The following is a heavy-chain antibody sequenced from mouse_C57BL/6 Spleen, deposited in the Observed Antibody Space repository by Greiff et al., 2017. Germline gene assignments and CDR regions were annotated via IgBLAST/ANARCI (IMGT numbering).Heavy chain of an antibody. V-gene: IGHV5-6*02. Sequence: EVKLVESGGDLVKPGGSLKLSCAASGFTFSSYGMSWVRQTLDKRLEWVATISSGGSYTYYPDSVKGRFTISRDNAKNTLYLQMSSLKSEDTAMYYCASLYYGSSYWYFDVWGTGTTVTVSS. CDR1: GFTFSSYG. D-gene: IGHD1-1*01. CDR3: ASLYYGSSYWYFDV. CDR2: ISSGGSYT. J-gene: IGHJ1*03.